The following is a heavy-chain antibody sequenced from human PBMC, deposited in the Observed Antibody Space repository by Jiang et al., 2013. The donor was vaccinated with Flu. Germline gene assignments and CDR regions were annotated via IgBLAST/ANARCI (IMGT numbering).Heavy chain of an antibody. J-gene: IGHJ4*02. Sequence: KPTQTLTLTCTFSGFSLSTNEMCVTWVRQPPGKALEWLALISWHNGKYYSTSLKTRLTISKDTSENQVVLTMTDMDHADTATYYCARRLYSHGPFDYWGQGALVTVSS. D-gene: IGHD4-11*01. V-gene: IGHV2-70*18. CDR1: GFSLSTNEMC. CDR2: ISWHNGK. CDR3: ARRLYSHGPFDY.